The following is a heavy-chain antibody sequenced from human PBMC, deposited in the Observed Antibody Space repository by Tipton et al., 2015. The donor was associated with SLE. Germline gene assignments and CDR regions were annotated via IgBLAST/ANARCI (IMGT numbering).Heavy chain of an antibody. V-gene: IGHV3-30*18. CDR1: GFSFSGYG. J-gene: IGHJ4*02. Sequence: SLRLSCAASGFSFSGYGMHWVRQAPGKGLEWVAVMSYDGSTKYYADSVKGRFTISRDNSKNTLYLQMNSLRAEDTAVYYCANGFDYWGQGTLVTVSS. CDR2: MSYDGSTK. CDR3: ANGFDY.